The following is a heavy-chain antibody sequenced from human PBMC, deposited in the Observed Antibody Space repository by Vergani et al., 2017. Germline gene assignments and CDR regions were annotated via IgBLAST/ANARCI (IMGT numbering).Heavy chain of an antibody. CDR2: IYYSGST. D-gene: IGHD2/OR15-2a*01. CDR1: GGSISSGDYY. CDR3: ARDSALLNWYDP. J-gene: IGHJ5*02. V-gene: IGHV4-30-4*08. Sequence: QVQLQESGPGLVKPSETLSLTCTVSGGSISSGDYYWSWIRQPPGKGLEWIGYIYYSGSTYYNPSLKSRVTISVDTYKNQFSLKLSSVTAADTAVYYCARDSALLNWYDPWGQGTLVTVSS.